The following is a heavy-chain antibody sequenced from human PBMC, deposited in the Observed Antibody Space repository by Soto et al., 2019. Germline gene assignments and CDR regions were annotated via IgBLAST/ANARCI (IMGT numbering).Heavy chain of an antibody. D-gene: IGHD2-8*01. V-gene: IGHV4-31*03. CDR2: IDYSGRT. Sequence: SETLSLTCIVSGGSTSRNGYYWRWIRQRPGKGLEWIGFIDYSGRTNYNPSLKSRVTISVDTSKNQFSLKLTSVTAADTAVYYCGSSMDVSDTNGYYYLDYWGQGTQVTVSS. J-gene: IGHJ4*02. CDR1: GGSTSRNGYY. CDR3: GSSMDVSDTNGYYYLDY.